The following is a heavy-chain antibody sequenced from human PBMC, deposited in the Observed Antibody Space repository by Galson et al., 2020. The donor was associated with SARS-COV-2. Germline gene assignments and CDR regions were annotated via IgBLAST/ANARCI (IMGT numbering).Heavy chain of an antibody. CDR3: ASSLLWFGELAW. V-gene: IGHV3-30*04. CDR1: GFTFSSYA. CDR2: ISYDGSNK. Sequence: GGSLRLSCAASGFTFSSYAMHWVRQAPGKGLEWVAVISYDGSNKYYADSVKGRFTISRDNSKNTLYLQMNSLRAEDTAVYYCASSLLWFGELAWWGQGTLVTVSS. J-gene: IGHJ4*02. D-gene: IGHD3-10*01.